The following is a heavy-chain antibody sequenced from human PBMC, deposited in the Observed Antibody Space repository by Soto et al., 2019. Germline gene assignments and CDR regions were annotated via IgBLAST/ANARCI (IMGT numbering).Heavy chain of an antibody. CDR3: ARDDRWLLLRNYYYCMDV. J-gene: IGHJ6*02. D-gene: IGHD3-22*01. Sequence: QVQLVQSGAEVKKPGASVKVSCKASGYTFTSYGISWVRQAPGQGLEWMGWISAYNGNTNYAQKRQGRVTMTTDTSTSTANMELRSLRSADTAVYYCARDDRWLLLRNYYYCMDVWGQGTTVTVSS. V-gene: IGHV1-18*01. CDR1: GYTFTSYG. CDR2: ISAYNGNT.